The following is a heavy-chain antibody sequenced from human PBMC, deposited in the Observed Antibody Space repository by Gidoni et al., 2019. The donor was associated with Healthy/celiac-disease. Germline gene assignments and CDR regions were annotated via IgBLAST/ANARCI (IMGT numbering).Heavy chain of an antibody. CDR2: INPNSGGT. CDR3: ARVNGYYKTYYFDY. V-gene: IGHV1-2*04. CDR1: GYTFTGYY. D-gene: IGHD3-22*01. Sequence: QVQLVQSGAEVKKPGASVKVSCTASGYTFTGYYMHWVRQAPGQGLEWMGWINPNSGGTNYAQKFQGWVTMTRDTSISTAYMELSRLRSDDTAVYYCARVNGYYKTYYFDYWGQGTLVTVSS. J-gene: IGHJ4*02.